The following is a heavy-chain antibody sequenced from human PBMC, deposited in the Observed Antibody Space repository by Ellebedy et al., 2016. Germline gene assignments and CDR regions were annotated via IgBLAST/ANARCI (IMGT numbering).Heavy chain of an antibody. V-gene: IGHV3-23*01. J-gene: IGHJ4*02. D-gene: IGHD1-26*01. CDR3: ASVSGSYRNLDY. Sequence: GESLKISCAASGFTFSSYAMSWVRQAPGKGLEWVSSISGSGTSTYYADSVKGRFTISRDNSKNTLYLQMNSLRAEDTAVYYCASVSGSYRNLDYWGQGTLVTVSS. CDR2: ISGSGTST. CDR1: GFTFSSYA.